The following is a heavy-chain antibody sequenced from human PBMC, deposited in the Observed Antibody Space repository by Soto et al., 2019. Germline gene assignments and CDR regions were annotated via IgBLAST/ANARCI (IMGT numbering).Heavy chain of an antibody. CDR1: GYTFTRYY. CDR2: INPSGGTT. D-gene: IGHD2-8*01. CDR3: ARDGDRFCTNGVCYSEGELLRYYYGMDV. J-gene: IGHJ6*02. V-gene: IGHV1-46*01. Sequence: ASVKVSCKASGYTFTRYYMHWVRQAPGHGLEWMGIINPSGGTTNYAQKFQGRVTVTTDTSTSTAYMELSSLRSEDTAVHYCARDGDRFCTNGVCYSEGELLRYYYGMDVWGQGTTVTVSS.